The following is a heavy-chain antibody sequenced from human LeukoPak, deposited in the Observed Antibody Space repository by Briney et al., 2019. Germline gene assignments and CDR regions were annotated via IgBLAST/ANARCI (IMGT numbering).Heavy chain of an antibody. D-gene: IGHD5-12*01. CDR1: GFTLDDYD. CDR3: AAARSSGYESAGDY. CDR2: LNWNGGST. V-gene: IGHV3-20*04. Sequence: PGGTLRLFCAASGFTLDDYDMSCVRHAPGKGLVWGSGLNWNGGSTGYADSVKGRFTISRDNAKNSLYLQMNSLRAEDTAVYYCAAARSSGYESAGDYWGQGTLVTVSS. J-gene: IGHJ4*02.